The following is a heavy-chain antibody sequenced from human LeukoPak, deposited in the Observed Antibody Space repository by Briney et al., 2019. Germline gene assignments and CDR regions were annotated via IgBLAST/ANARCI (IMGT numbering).Heavy chain of an antibody. J-gene: IGHJ4*02. Sequence: ASVKVSCKASGYTFTSYGISWVRQAPGQGLERMGWISAYNGNTNYAQKFQGRVTMTRDTSISTAYMELSRLRSDDTAVYYCARGARRITMIVVVTLGYWGQGTLVTVSS. CDR3: ARGARRITMIVVVTLGY. D-gene: IGHD3-22*01. CDR1: GYTFTSYG. CDR2: ISAYNGNT. V-gene: IGHV1-18*01.